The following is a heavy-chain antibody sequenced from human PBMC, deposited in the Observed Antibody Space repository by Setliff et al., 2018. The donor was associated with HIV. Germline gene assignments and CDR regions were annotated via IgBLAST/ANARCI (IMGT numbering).Heavy chain of an antibody. J-gene: IGHJ4*01. CDR2: INHSGSN. CDR3: ARGRDYTGSWFRPFYLDF. Sequence: SETLSLTCAVSGGSIGTANWWSWVRQPPGKGLEWIGEINHSGSNNYNPSLKSRVTISLDPSKDQFSLKLTSVTAADTAIYYCARGRDYTGSWFRPFYLDFWGHGNLVTVSS. V-gene: IGHV4-4*02. D-gene: IGHD3-3*01. CDR1: GGSIGTANW.